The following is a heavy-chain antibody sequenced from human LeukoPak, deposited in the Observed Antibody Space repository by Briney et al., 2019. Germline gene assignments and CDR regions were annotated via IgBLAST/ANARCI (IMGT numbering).Heavy chain of an antibody. CDR1: GYTFTRYG. J-gene: IGHJ4*02. CDR3: ARGGELGAATAPNFDY. V-gene: IGHV1-18*01. Sequence: ASVKVSCKASGYTFTRYGISWVQHAPGQGLEWMGWISAYNGNTNYAQKLQGRVTMTTDTSTSTAYMELRSLRSDDTAVYYCARGGELGAATAPNFDYWGQGTLVTVSS. CDR2: ISAYNGNT. D-gene: IGHD3-10*01.